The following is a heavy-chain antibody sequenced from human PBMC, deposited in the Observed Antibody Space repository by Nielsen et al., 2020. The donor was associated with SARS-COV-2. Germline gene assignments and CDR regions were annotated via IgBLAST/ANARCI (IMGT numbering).Heavy chain of an antibody. J-gene: IGHJ5*02. D-gene: IGHD2-2*01. CDR3: ARGGDIVVVPAAPNWFDP. CDR2: MNPNSGNT. CDR1: GYTFTGYY. Sequence: ASVKVSCKASGYTFTGYYMHWVRQAPGQGLEWMGWMNPNSGNTGYAQKFQGRVTMTRNTSISTAYMELSSLRSEDTAVYYCARGGDIVVVPAAPNWFDPWGQGTLVTVSS. V-gene: IGHV1-8*02.